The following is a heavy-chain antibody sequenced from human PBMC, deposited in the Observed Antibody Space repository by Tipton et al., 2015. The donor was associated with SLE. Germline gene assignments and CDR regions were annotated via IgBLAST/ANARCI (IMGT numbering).Heavy chain of an antibody. CDR2: ISGSGGTR. CDR1: GFIFSDYY. Sequence: QLVQSGGGLVQPGRSLRLSCAASGFIFSDYYMSWIRQAPGKGPEWVSYISGSGGTRYYADSVKGRFTISRDNAENSLYLQMSGLTDADTAVYFCARDNGPAGHDYWGQGTLAIVSS. J-gene: IGHJ4*02. CDR3: ARDNGPAGHDY. V-gene: IGHV3-11*04.